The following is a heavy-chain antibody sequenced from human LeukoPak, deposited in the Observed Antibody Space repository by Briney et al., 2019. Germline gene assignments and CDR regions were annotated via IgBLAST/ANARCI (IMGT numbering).Heavy chain of an antibody. Sequence: SETLSLTCTVSGDSFSAYYWSWIRQPPGRGLEWIGYIYSSGNTNYNPSLKSRVTISVGTSKKQHSLKLTSVTAADTAVYYCAIHTNVDISSFMDVWGKGTAVTVSS. CDR2: IYSSGNT. J-gene: IGHJ6*03. CDR3: AIHTNVDISSFMDV. D-gene: IGHD2-8*01. V-gene: IGHV4-4*09. CDR1: GDSFSAYY.